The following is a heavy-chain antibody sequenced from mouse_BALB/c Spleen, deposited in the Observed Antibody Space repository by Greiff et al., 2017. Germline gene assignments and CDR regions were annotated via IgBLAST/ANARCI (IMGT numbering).Heavy chain of an antibody. D-gene: IGHD2-10*01. Sequence: VQLQQSGPGLVQPSQSLSITCTVSGFSLTSYGVHWVRQSPGKGLEWLGVIWSGGSTDYNAAFISRLSISKDNSKSQVFFKMNSLQADDTAIYYCASPYYGNYDPFAYWGQGTLVTVSA. CDR1: GFSLTSYG. J-gene: IGHJ3*01. V-gene: IGHV2-4-1*01. CDR3: ASPYYGNYDPFAY. CDR2: IWSGGST.